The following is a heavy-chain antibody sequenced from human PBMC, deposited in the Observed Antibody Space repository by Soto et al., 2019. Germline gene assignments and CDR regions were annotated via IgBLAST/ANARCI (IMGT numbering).Heavy chain of an antibody. Sequence: QVQLVESGGGVVQPGRSLRLSCSASGFTFSSHGMHWAHQAPGKELEWVAVIWYDGSNKYYADSVKGRFTISRDNSNNTQYLQMNSLRAEDTAVYYCARAYCYDSGAYQNAFDIWGQVTMVTVSS. CDR1: GFTFSSHG. CDR3: ARAYCYDSGAYQNAFDI. D-gene: IGHD3-22*01. V-gene: IGHV3-33*01. CDR2: IWYDGSNK. J-gene: IGHJ3*02.